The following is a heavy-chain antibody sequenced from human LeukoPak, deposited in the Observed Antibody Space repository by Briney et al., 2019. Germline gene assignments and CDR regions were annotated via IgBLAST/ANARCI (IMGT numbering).Heavy chain of an antibody. Sequence: GGSLRLSCAASGFTFSSYAMHWVRQAPGKGLEWVAVISYDGSNKYYADPVKGRFTISRDNSKNTLYLQMNSLRAEDTAVYYCARGRGYSGYWGQGTLVTVSS. CDR1: GFTFSSYA. J-gene: IGHJ4*02. D-gene: IGHD5-12*01. CDR2: ISYDGSNK. V-gene: IGHV3-30*04. CDR3: ARGRGYSGY.